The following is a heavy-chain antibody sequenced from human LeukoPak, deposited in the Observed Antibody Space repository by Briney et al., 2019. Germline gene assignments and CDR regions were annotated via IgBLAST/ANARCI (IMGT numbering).Heavy chain of an antibody. CDR2: IYSGGST. D-gene: IGHD6-13*01. Sequence: GGSLRLSCAASGFTVSSNYMSWVRQAPGKGLEWVSVIYSGGSTYYADSVKGRFTISRENSKNTLYLQMNSLRAEDTAVYYCARAIRYSSSWYEFDYWGQGTLVTVSS. V-gene: IGHV3-53*01. CDR1: GFTVSSNY. J-gene: IGHJ4*02. CDR3: ARAIRYSSSWYEFDY.